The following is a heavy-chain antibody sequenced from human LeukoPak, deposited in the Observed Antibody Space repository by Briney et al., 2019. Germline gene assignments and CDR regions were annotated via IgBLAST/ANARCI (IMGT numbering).Heavy chain of an antibody. CDR3: ARDGFSGYNNLGFDY. J-gene: IGHJ4*02. CDR1: GFTFSSHA. V-gene: IGHV3-21*01. CDR2: ISGGSHYM. Sequence: GGSLRLSCAASGFTFSSHAMNWVRQAPGKGLEWVSSISGGSHYMYYTDSVKGRFTISRDNAKNSLYLQMDSLRVEDTAVYYCARDGFSGYNNLGFDYWGQGTLVTVSS. D-gene: IGHD5-12*01.